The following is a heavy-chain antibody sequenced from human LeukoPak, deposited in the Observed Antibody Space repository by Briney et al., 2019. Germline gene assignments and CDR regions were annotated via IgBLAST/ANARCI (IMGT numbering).Heavy chain of an antibody. J-gene: IGHJ4*02. CDR1: GYTFTSYF. Sequence: ASVNVSCKASGYTFTSYFIHWLRRAPGQGLEWMGLINPTGGSTFYAQNFQGRVTMARDTSTSTVYMELSSLRSEDTAMYYCARGGPCGGDCYSTSFDYWGQGTLVTVSS. D-gene: IGHD2-21*02. V-gene: IGHV1-46*01. CDR3: ARGGPCGGDCYSTSFDY. CDR2: INPTGGST.